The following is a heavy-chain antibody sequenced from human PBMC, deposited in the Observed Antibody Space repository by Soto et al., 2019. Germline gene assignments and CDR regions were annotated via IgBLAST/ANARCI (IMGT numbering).Heavy chain of an antibody. CDR1: GYTFTSYA. CDR3: ARDANYDSSGYYPH. Sequence: AAVKVSCKASGYTFTSYAMHWVRQAPGQRLEWMGWINAGNANTKYSQKFQGRVTITRDTSASTAYMELSSLRSEDTAVYYCARDANYDSSGYYPHWGQGTLVTVSS. D-gene: IGHD3-22*01. J-gene: IGHJ4*02. CDR2: INAGNANT. V-gene: IGHV1-3*01.